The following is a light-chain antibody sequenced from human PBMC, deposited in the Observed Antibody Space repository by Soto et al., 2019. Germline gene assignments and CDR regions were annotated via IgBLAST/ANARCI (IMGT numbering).Light chain of an antibody. J-gene: IGKJ4*01. V-gene: IGKV3-15*01. Sequence: DRVMTQSPATLSVSPGERATLSCRANQGVSSNLAWYQQKPGQAPRLLIYGASTRATGIPARFSGSGSGTEFTLTISSLQSEDFVIYYCQQYNNWPPTFGGGTKAEI. CDR3: QQYNNWPPT. CDR2: GAS. CDR1: QGVSSN.